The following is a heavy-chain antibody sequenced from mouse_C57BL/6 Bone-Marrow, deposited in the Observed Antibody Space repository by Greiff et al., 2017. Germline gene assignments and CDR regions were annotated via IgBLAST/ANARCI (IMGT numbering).Heavy chain of an antibody. CDR2: ISNLAYSI. CDR1: GFTFSDYG. Sequence: EVQGVESGGGLVQPGGSLKLSCAASGFTFSDYGMAWVRQAPRQGPEWVAFISNLAYSIYYADTVTGRFTISRENAKNTLYLEMSSLRSEDTAMYYCARRGYGPYYAMDYWGQGTSVTVSS. V-gene: IGHV5-15*01. CDR3: ARRGYGPYYAMDY. J-gene: IGHJ4*01. D-gene: IGHD2-2*01.